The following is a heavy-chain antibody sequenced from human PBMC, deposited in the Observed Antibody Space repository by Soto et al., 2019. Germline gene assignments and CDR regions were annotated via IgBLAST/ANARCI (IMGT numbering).Heavy chain of an antibody. J-gene: IGHJ6*03. CDR2: IKQDGSEK. Sequence: GGSLRLSCAASGFTFSSYWMSWVRQAPGKGLEWVANIKQDGSEKYYVDSVKGRFTISRDNAKNSLYLQMNSLRAEDTAVYYCARIKDGSGSYYPAYYYYYMDVWGKGTTVTVSS. CDR3: ARIKDGSGSYYPAYYYYYMDV. V-gene: IGHV3-7*01. CDR1: GFTFSSYW. D-gene: IGHD3-10*01.